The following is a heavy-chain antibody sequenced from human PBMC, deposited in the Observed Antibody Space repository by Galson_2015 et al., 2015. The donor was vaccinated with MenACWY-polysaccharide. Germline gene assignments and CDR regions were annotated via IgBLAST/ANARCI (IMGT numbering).Heavy chain of an antibody. CDR3: ARGYSAYD. CDR2: IKSDGSST. V-gene: IGHV3-74*01. J-gene: IGHJ4*02. Sequence: SLRLSCAASGFTFSTYWMHWVGQAPGKGLGWVSRIKSDGSSTNYADSVKGRFTISRDNAKNTLYLQMNSLRAEDTALYYCARGYSAYDWGQGTLVTVSA. D-gene: IGHD5-12*01. CDR1: GFTFSTYW.